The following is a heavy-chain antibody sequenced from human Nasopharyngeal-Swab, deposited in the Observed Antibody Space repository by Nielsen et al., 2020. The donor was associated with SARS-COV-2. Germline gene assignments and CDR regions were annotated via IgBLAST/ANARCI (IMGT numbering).Heavy chain of an antibody. J-gene: IGHJ4*02. CDR3: AKEDDVAAPRHLDY. V-gene: IGHV3-23*01. CDR1: GFTFGDYA. CDR2: IRHNGGT. Sequence: GESLKISCTASGFTFGDYAMSWFRQAPGKGLEWVSGIRHNGGTFYADSVKGRFTISRDNSKNTLYLQMNGLRAEDTAVYYCAKEDDVAAPRHLDYWGQGTLVTVSS. D-gene: IGHD6-13*01.